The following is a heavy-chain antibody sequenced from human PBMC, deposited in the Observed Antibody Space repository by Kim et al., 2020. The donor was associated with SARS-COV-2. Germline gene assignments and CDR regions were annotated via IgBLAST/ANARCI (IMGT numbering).Heavy chain of an antibody. D-gene: IGHD3-3*01. CDR1: GYTFTSYA. CDR3: ARAGGRITIFGAYYYYYGMDV. Sequence: ASVKVSCKASGYTFTSYAMNWVRQAPGQGLEWMGWINTNTGNPTYAQGFTGRFVFSLDTSVSTAYLQISSLKAEDTAVYYCARAGGRITIFGAYYYYYGMDVWGQGTTVTVSS. J-gene: IGHJ6*02. CDR2: INTNTGNP. V-gene: IGHV7-4-1*02.